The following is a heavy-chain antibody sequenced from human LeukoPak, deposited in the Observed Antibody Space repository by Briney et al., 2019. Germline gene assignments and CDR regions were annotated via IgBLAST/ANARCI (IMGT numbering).Heavy chain of an antibody. V-gene: IGHV1-46*01. CDR2: INPSGGST. D-gene: IGHD6-19*01. Sequence: ASVKVSCKASGYTFTSYYMHWVRQAPGQGLEWMGIINPSGGSTSYAQKFQGRVTMTRDTSTSTVYMELSSLRSEDTAVYYCASDYSGWYYFDYWGQGTLVTVSS. CDR1: GYTFTSYY. J-gene: IGHJ4*02. CDR3: ASDYSGWYYFDY.